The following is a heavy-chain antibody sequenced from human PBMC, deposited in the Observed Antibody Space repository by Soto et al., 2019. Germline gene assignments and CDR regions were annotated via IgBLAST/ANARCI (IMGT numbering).Heavy chain of an antibody. D-gene: IGHD3-3*01. J-gene: IGHJ6*03. CDR1: GFTFSSYA. Sequence: GGSLILSCAASGFTFSSYAMSWVRQAPGKGLEWVSAISGSGGSTYYADSVKGRFTISRDNSKNTLYLQMNSLRAEDTAVYYCAKDTRYDFHSSMDVWGKGTTVTVSS. CDR3: AKDTRYDFHSSMDV. V-gene: IGHV3-23*01. CDR2: ISGSGGST.